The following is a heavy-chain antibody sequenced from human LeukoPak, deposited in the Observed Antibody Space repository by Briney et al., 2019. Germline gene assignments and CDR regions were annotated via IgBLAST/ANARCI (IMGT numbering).Heavy chain of an antibody. V-gene: IGHV1-18*01. CDR2: ISVYNGDA. Sequence: ASVKVSCKASGGTFSSYAISWVRLAPGQGLEWMGWISVYNGDAKYPQKFQGRVTMSTDTSTGTAYMELRSLRSDDTAVYYCARYAQDSNGWYYFDYWGQGTLVTVSS. D-gene: IGHD6-19*01. J-gene: IGHJ4*02. CDR3: ARYAQDSNGWYYFDY. CDR1: GGTFSSYA.